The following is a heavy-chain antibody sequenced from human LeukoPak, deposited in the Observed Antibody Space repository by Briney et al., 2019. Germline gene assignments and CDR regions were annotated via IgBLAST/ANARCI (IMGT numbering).Heavy chain of an antibody. CDR2: IYSGGYT. Sequence: GGSLRLSCAASGFTVSSNEMSWVRQAPGKGLEWLSVIYSGGYTYYADSVKGRFFISRDISENMVYLQMNSLSVEDTAVHFCARGRPAHYFDSWGLGTLVTVS. D-gene: IGHD6-6*01. J-gene: IGHJ4*02. CDR3: ARGRPAHYFDS. V-gene: IGHV3-66*01. CDR1: GFTVSSNE.